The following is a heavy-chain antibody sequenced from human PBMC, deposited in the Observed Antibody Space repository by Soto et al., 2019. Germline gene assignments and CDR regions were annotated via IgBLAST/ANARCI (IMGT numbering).Heavy chain of an antibody. CDR3: AKSLNINWKNWFDP. D-gene: IGHD1-1*01. J-gene: IGHJ5*02. CDR2: ISDSGGRT. CDR1: GFTFSSSA. Sequence: GGSLRLSCAASGFTFSSSAMNWVRQAPGKGLEWVSIISDSGGRTYYADSVRGRFTISRDNSKNTLYLQMNSLRAEDTAVYYCAKSLNINWKNWFDPWAQGTLVTVSS. V-gene: IGHV3-23*01.